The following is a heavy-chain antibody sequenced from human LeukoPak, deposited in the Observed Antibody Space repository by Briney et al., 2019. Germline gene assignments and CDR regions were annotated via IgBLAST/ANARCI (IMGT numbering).Heavy chain of an antibody. D-gene: IGHD1-7*01. CDR2: IYPGDSDT. CDR1: GYSFTNYW. V-gene: IGHV5-51*01. CDR3: ARREATTEYFDF. Sequence: GESLKISCKGSGYSFTNYWIAWGRQMPRKGLEWMGVIYPGDSDTRYNPSFQGQVPISADRSFGTAYLQWGSLKASDSAMYYCARREATTEYFDFWGQGTLVTVSS. J-gene: IGHJ4*02.